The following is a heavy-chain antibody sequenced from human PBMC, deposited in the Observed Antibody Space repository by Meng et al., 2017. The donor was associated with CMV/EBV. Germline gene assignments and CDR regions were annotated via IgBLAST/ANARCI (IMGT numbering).Heavy chain of an antibody. CDR3: AREMPIAAAGCFDY. D-gene: IGHD6-13*01. CDR1: VGCISSAY. V-gene: IGHV4-4*07. J-gene: IGHJ4*02. Sequence: TPLLIGPVSVGCISSAYGTGARQPPGKGLDWIGSIYPSGSPNYNPSLKSRVTMSVDTSKNQFSLKLSSVTAADTAVYYCAREMPIAAAGCFDYWGQGTLVTVSS. CDR2: IYPSGSP.